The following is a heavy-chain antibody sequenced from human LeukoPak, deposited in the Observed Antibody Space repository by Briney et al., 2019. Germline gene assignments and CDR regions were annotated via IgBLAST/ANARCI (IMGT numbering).Heavy chain of an antibody. CDR1: GFTFSDYY. Sequence: GGSLRLSCAASGFTFSDYYMGWIRQAPGKGLEWISYMSSCGLTMYYADSLKGRITISRDNAKNSLYLEMNSLKADDTAVYYCARDIGQLDGYFQDWGQGTLVTVSS. CDR3: ARDIGQLDGYFQD. J-gene: IGHJ1*01. D-gene: IGHD6-6*01. V-gene: IGHV3-11*01. CDR2: MSSCGLTM.